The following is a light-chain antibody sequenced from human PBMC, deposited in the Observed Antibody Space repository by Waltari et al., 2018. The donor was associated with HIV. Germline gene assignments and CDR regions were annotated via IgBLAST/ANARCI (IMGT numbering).Light chain of an antibody. Sequence: DIQMTQSPSTLSASVGDRVNITCRASQSINSWLAWYQQKPGKVPNLLIYKASSLESGVPSRFSGSGSGTEFTLTISSLQPDDFATYYCQQYNSYSYSFGQGTKLEIK. CDR2: KAS. CDR3: QQYNSYSYS. J-gene: IGKJ2*03. V-gene: IGKV1-5*03. CDR1: QSINSW.